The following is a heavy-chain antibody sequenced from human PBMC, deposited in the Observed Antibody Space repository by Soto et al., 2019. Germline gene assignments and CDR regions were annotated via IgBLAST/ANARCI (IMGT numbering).Heavy chain of an antibody. J-gene: IGHJ6*03. V-gene: IGHV4-39*01. CDR2: IYYSGST. Sequence: PSETLSLTCTVSGGSISSGGYYWSWIRQHPGKGLEWIGSIYYSGSTYYNPSLKSRVTISVDTSKNQFSLKLSSVTAADTAVYYCARLWCSTIFGVVISYYDYMDVWGKGTTVTVSS. D-gene: IGHD3-3*01. CDR3: ARLWCSTIFGVVISYYDYMDV. CDR1: GGSISSGGYY.